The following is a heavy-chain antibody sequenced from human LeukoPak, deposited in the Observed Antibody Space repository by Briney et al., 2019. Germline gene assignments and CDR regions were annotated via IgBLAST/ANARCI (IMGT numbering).Heavy chain of an antibody. D-gene: IGHD3-10*01. Sequence: PGGSLRLSXAASGFTFDDYGMSWLRQAPGKGLEWVSNINWNGGSIGYADSVKGRFTISRDNAKNSLYLQMNSLRAEDTALYYCARDRDGSNWFDPWGQGTLVTVSS. CDR1: GFTFDDYG. J-gene: IGHJ5*02. CDR2: INWNGGSI. CDR3: ARDRDGSNWFDP. V-gene: IGHV3-20*04.